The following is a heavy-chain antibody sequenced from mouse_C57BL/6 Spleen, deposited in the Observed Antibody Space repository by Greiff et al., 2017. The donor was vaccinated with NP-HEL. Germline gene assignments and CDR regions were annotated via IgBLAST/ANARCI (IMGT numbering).Heavy chain of an antibody. CDR3: AREEGDYDGGY. J-gene: IGHJ2*01. CDR2: IYPRAGST. D-gene: IGHD2-4*01. V-gene: IGHV1-78*01. CDR1: GYTFTDHT. Sequence: QVQLQQSDAELVQPGASVKISCKVSGYTFTDHTIHWMKQRPEQGLEWIGYIYPRAGSTTYNEKFTGKATLTADKSSSTAYMQLNSLTAEDTAVYFCAREEGDYDGGYWGKGTTLTVSS.